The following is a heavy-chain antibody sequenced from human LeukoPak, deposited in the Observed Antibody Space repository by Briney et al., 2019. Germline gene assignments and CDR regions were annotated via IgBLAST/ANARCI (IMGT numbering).Heavy chain of an antibody. V-gene: IGHV4-38-2*02. CDR2: IYHSGST. CDR3: ARDQPYIDV. CDR1: GYSISSGYY. J-gene: IGHJ6*03. Sequence: SETLSLTCTVSGYSISSGYYWVWIRQPPGKGLEWIGSIYHSGSTYYNPSLKSRVTISVDTSKNQFSLKLNFVTAADTAVYYCARDQPYIDVWGKGTTVTVSS.